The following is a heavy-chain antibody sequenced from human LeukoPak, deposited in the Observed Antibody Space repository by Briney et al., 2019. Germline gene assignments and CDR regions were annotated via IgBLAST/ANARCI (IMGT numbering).Heavy chain of an antibody. J-gene: IGHJ6*02. CDR2: INPNSGGT. V-gene: IGHV1-2*02. D-gene: IGHD2-15*01. Sequence: GASVKVSCKASGYTFTGYYMHWVRQAPGQGLEWMGWINPNSGGTNYAQKFQGRVTMTRDTSISTAYMELSRLRSDDTAVYYCARALLGGPYYYGMDVWGQGTTVTVSS. CDR1: GYTFTGYY. CDR3: ARALLGGPYYYGMDV.